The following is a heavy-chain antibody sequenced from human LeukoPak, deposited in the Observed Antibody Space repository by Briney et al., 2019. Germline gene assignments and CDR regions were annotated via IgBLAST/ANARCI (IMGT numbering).Heavy chain of an antibody. CDR1: GYTFTTYG. CDR3: ARQHSSGYYSPHYYYGMDV. V-gene: IGHV1-18*04. Sequence: ASVKVSCKASGYTFTTYGISGVRQAPGQGLEWMGWISAYKGNTNYAQKLQGRVTMTTETSTSTAYMELRSLRSDDTAVYYCARQHSSGYYSPHYYYGMDVWGQGTTVTVSS. J-gene: IGHJ6*02. D-gene: IGHD3-22*01. CDR2: ISAYKGNT.